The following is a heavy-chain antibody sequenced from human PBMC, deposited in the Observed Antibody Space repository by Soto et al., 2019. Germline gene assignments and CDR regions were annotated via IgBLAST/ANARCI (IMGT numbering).Heavy chain of an antibody. CDR1: GYTFTSYA. CDR2: INAGNGNT. Sequence: QVQLVQSGAEVKKPGASVTVSCKASGYTFTSYAMHWVRQAPGQRLEWMGWINAGNGNTKYSQKFQGRVTITRDTSASTAYMELSSLRSEDTAVYYCARDRWDSSSWYGSLGAFDIWGHGTMVTVSS. D-gene: IGHD6-13*01. V-gene: IGHV1-3*01. J-gene: IGHJ3*02. CDR3: ARDRWDSSSWYGSLGAFDI.